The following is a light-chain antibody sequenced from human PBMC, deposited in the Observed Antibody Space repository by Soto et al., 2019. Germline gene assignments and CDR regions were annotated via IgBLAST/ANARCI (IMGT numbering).Light chain of an antibody. J-gene: IGKJ4*01. CDR1: QNISSY. Sequence: IVLTQSPATLSVSPGKRATLSCRASQNISSYLIWYQQKPGQAPRLLIYDVSNRATGIPARFSGSGSGTDFTLTISSLQSEDYAVYFCQQYIRWPLTFGGGTKVDIK. CDR2: DVS. V-gene: IGKV3-11*01. CDR3: QQYIRWPLT.